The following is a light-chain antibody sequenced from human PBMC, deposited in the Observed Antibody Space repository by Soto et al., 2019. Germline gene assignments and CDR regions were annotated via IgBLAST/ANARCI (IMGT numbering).Light chain of an antibody. Sequence: QSVLTQPPSASGTPGQRVTISCSGSSSNIGSNYVYWYQQFPGTAPKLLIYRNNQRPSGVPDRFSGSKSGTSASLAISGLRSDDESDYYCAAWDDSLSGGWVFGGGTQLTVL. CDR2: RNN. CDR1: SSNIGSNY. CDR3: AAWDDSLSGGWV. J-gene: IGLJ3*02. V-gene: IGLV1-47*01.